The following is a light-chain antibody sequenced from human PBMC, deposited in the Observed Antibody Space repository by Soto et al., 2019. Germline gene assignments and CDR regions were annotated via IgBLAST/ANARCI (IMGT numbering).Light chain of an antibody. CDR2: GAS. CDR3: QHYSNWPPLT. Sequence: EIVMTQSPATLSVSPGERVTLSCRASQSVSINLAWYQKKPGQAPRLLIYGASTRATGIPGRFSGSGSGTEFTLTISSLQSEDFAVYYCQHYSNWPPLTFGQGTKVEIK. J-gene: IGKJ1*01. CDR1: QSVSIN. V-gene: IGKV3-15*01.